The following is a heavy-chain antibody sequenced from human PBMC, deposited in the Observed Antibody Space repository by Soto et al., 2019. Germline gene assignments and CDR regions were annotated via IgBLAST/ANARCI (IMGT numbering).Heavy chain of an antibody. CDR2: VIPILGKP. CDR3: ARIWGIGDHES. D-gene: IGHD2-21*01. CDR1: GDTFKTYS. V-gene: IGHV1-69*12. J-gene: IGHJ5*01. Sequence: QVQLVQSGAEVKRPGASVKVSCKSSGDTFKTYSVSWVRQAPGQGLEWMGGVIPILGKPMYAQKFQDRVTITADESTSTVFMELTSLMSEDTAVYYCARIWGIGDHESWGQGTRVTVSS.